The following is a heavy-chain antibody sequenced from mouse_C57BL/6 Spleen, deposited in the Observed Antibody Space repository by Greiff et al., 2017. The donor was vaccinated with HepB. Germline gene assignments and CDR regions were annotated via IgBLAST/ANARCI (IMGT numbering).Heavy chain of an antibody. J-gene: IGHJ2*01. CDR3: ARSGYYGSYYFDY. Sequence: EVQLQQSGPELVKPGDSVKISCKASGYSFTGYFMNWVMQSHGKSLEWIGRINPYNGDTFYNQKFKGKATLTVDKSSSTAHMELRSLTSEDSAVYYCARSGYYGSYYFDYWGQGTTLTVSS. V-gene: IGHV1-20*01. CDR2: INPYNGDT. CDR1: GYSFTGYF. D-gene: IGHD1-1*01.